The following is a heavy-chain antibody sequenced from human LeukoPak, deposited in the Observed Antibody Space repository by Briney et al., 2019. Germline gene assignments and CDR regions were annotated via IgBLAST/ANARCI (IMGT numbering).Heavy chain of an antibody. CDR2: ISGSGGST. J-gene: IGHJ3*02. CDR1: GFTFSSYA. Sequence: GGSLRLSCAASGFTFSSYAMSWVRQAPGKGLEWVSAISGSGGSTYYAGSVKGRFTISRDNSKNTLYLQMNSLRAEDTAVYYCAKDFSWRQQLDNNAFDIWGQGTMVTVSS. D-gene: IGHD6-13*01. V-gene: IGHV3-23*01. CDR3: AKDFSWRQQLDNNAFDI.